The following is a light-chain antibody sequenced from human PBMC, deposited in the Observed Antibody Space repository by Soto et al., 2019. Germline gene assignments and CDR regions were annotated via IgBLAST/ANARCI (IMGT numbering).Light chain of an antibody. J-gene: IGLJ2*01. V-gene: IGLV2-11*01. CDR1: SSDVGGYNY. CDR3: CSYAGSHFL. Sequence: SALTQPRSVSGSPGQSVTISCTGTSSDVGGYNYVSWYQQYPGKAPKLMIYDVSQRPSGVPDRFSGSKSGNTASLTISGLQAEDEADYYCCSYAGSHFLFGGGTKLTVL. CDR2: DVS.